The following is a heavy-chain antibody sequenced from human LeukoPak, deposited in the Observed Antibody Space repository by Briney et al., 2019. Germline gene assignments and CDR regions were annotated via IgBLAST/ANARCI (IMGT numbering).Heavy chain of an antibody. CDR1: GGTFSSYT. J-gene: IGHJ3*02. Sequence: GSSVKVSCKASGGTFSSYTISWVRQAPGQGLEWMGRIIPIIGIANYAQKFQGRVTITADKSTSTAYMELSSLRSEDTAVYYCASSRDGYNLNAFDIWGQGTMVTVSS. CDR3: ASSRDGYNLNAFDI. V-gene: IGHV1-69*02. D-gene: IGHD5-24*01. CDR2: IIPIIGIA.